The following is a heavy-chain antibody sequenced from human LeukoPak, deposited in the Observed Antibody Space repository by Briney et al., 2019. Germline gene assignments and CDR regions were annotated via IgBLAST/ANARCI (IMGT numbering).Heavy chain of an antibody. CDR3: ARGDDYGDYEAY. Sequence: SETLSLTCTVSGGSLSSYYWSWIRQPPGKGLEWIGYIYYSGSTNYNPSLKSRVTISVDTSKNQFSLKLSSVTAADTAVYYCARGDDYGDYEAYWGQGTLVTVSS. J-gene: IGHJ4*02. D-gene: IGHD4-17*01. CDR1: GGSLSSYY. CDR2: IYYSGST. V-gene: IGHV4-59*01.